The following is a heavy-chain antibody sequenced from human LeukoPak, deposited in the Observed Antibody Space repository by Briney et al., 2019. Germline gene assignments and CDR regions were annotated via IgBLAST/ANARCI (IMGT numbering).Heavy chain of an antibody. CDR1: GYTFTTYG. CDR3: ARGSYSGSYYY. D-gene: IGHD1-26*01. Sequence: EASVKVSCRPSGYTFTTYGITWVRQAPGQGLEWMGWISTYNGNTNYAQKLQGRVTMTTDTSTSTAYMELRSLRSDDTAMYYCARGSYSGSYYYWGQGTLVTVSS. J-gene: IGHJ4*02. V-gene: IGHV1-18*01. CDR2: ISTYNGNT.